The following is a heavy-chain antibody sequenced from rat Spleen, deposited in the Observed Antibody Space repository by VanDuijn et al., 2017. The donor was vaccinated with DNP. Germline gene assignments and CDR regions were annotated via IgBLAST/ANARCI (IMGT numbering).Heavy chain of an antibody. Sequence: EVQLVESEGGLVQPGGSLKLSCAASGFTFSNYYMAWVRQAPKKGLEWVATISYDGLSTNYRDSVKGRFTISRDNAKSTLYLQMDSVRSEDTATYYCAKPDQWGQGVMVTVSS. CDR3: AKPDQ. V-gene: IGHV5-7*01. CDR1: GFTFSNYY. CDR2: ISYDGLST. J-gene: IGHJ2*01.